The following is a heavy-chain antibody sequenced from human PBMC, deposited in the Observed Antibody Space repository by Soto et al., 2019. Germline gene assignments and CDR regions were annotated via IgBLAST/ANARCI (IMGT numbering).Heavy chain of an antibody. CDR1: GGSISSTY. V-gene: IGHV4-59*08. CDR2: VHYSGST. CDR3: ARLRIAMAGFDY. J-gene: IGHJ4*02. D-gene: IGHD6-19*01. Sequence: SETLSLTCNVSGGSISSTYWSWIRQPPGKGLEWIGYVHYSGSTNYNPSLNSRVTLSLDTSKNQFSLKLSSVTAADTAVYYCARLRIAMAGFDYWGQGILVTVSS.